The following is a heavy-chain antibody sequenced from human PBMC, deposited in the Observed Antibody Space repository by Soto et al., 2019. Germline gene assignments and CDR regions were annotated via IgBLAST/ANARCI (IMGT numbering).Heavy chain of an antibody. CDR2: ISGSGGST. J-gene: IGHJ6*03. CDR1: GFTFSSYA. Sequence: GGSLRLSCAASGFTFSSYAMSWVRQAPGKGLEWVSAISGSGGSTYYADSVKGRFTISRDNSKNTLYLQMNSLRAEDTAVYYCAKGNGGVIVSYYYYYMDVWGKGTTVTVSS. CDR3: AKGNGGVIVSYYYYYMDV. V-gene: IGHV3-23*01. D-gene: IGHD3-16*02.